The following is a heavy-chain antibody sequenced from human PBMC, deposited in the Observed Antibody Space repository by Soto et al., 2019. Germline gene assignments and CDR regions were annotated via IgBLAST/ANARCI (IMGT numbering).Heavy chain of an antibody. Sequence: PGGSLRLSCVTYGLTFTDYWMSWVRQAPGKGLEWVANIKQDESEKNDLDSVKGRFTISRDNAKNSLYLQMNSLRAEDTAVYYCASDRFRGTYYLRGVTYFFEEWGQGAPVTVSS. J-gene: IGHJ4*02. D-gene: IGHD1-26*01. CDR3: ASDRFRGTYYLRGVTYFFEE. V-gene: IGHV3-7*03. CDR2: IKQDESEK. CDR1: GLTFTDYW.